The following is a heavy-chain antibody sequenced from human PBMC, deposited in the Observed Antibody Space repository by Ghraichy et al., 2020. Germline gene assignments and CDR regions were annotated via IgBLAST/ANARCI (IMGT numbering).Heavy chain of an antibody. D-gene: IGHD2-8*02. J-gene: IGHJ6*03. CDR2: ITGSGSST. CDR1: GFTFSSYA. V-gene: IGHV3-23*01. CDR3: AKSGYCTGGVCQNYYYYYLDV. Sequence: GGSLRLSCAASGFTFSSYAMNWVRQAPGKGLEWVSVITGSGSSTYYADSVKGRFTISRDNSKNTLYLQMNSLRAEDTAVYYCAKSGYCTGGVCQNYYYYYLDVWGKGTTVTVSS.